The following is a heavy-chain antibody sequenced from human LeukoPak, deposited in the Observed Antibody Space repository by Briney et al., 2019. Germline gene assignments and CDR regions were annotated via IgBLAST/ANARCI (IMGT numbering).Heavy chain of an antibody. CDR2: IYYSGST. D-gene: IGHD4-11*01. Sequence: SETLSLTCTVSGGSISSGGYYWSWIRQHPGKGLEWIGYIYYSGSTYYNPSLKSRVTISVDTSKNQFSLKLSSVTAADTAVYYCAIRYSNYRFDPWAREPWSPSPQ. V-gene: IGHV4-31*03. CDR3: AIRYSNYRFDP. J-gene: IGHJ5*02. CDR1: GGSISSGGYY.